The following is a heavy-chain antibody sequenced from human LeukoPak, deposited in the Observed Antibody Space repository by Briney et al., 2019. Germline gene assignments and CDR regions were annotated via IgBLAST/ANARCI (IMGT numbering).Heavy chain of an antibody. CDR2: INPNSGGT. J-gene: IGHJ6*04. V-gene: IGHV1-2*02. CDR3: ARDWGQHIVVVTRNYYDVDV. CDR1: EYTFTAYY. D-gene: IGHD2-21*02. Sequence: ASVKVSCKASEYTFTAYYMHWVRQAPGQGLEWMGWINPNSGGTNYTQKFQGRVTITRDTSISTAYMELSRLRSDDTAVYYCARDWGQHIVVVTRNYYDVDVWGKGTTVTVSS.